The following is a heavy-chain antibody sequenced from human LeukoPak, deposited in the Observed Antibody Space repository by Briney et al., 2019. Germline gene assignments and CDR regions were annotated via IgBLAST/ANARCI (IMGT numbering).Heavy chain of an antibody. Sequence: GGSLRLSCAAAGFTFSSYSMNWVRQAPGKGLEWVSSISSSSSYIYYADSVKGRFTISRDNAKNSLYLQMNSLRAEDTAVYYCARELGYCSGGSCPNWFDPWGQGTLVTVSS. D-gene: IGHD2-15*01. CDR3: ARELGYCSGGSCPNWFDP. CDR1: GFTFSSYS. J-gene: IGHJ5*02. CDR2: ISSSSSYI. V-gene: IGHV3-21*01.